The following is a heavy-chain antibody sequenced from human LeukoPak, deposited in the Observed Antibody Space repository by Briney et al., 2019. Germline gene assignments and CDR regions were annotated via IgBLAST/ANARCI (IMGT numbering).Heavy chain of an antibody. J-gene: IGHJ4*02. CDR3: AKDICDYYGSGSYCLFDY. D-gene: IGHD3-10*01. CDR2: ISWNSGSI. V-gene: IGHV3-9*01. CDR1: GFTVSSNY. Sequence: PGGSLRLSCAASGFTVSSNYMSWVRKAPGKGLEWVSGISWNSGSIGYADSVKGRFTISRDNAKNSLYLQMNSLRAEDTALYYCAKDICDYYGSGSYCLFDYWGQGTLVTVSS.